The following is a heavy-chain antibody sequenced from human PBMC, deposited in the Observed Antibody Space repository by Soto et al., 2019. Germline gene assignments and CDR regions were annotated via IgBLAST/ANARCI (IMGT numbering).Heavy chain of an antibody. Sequence: PGGSLRLSCAASGFTFSSYGMTWVRQAPGKGLEWVSFSSATGAGTYYADSGKGRFTISRDNSKNTLYLQMTSLRADDTAVYYCAKDRRAGGNYGFYSDFWGQGALVTVSS. CDR3: AKDRRAGGNYGFYSDF. CDR1: GFTFSSYG. V-gene: IGHV3-23*01. J-gene: IGHJ4*02. D-gene: IGHD1-7*01. CDR2: SSATGAGT.